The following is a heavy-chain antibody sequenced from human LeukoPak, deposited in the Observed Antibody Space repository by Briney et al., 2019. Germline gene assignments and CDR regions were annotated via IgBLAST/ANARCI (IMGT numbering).Heavy chain of an antibody. Sequence: SETLSLTCKVSGGSISSSSHYWGWIRQSPGKGLEWIGSIYYSGTTYYNPSLKTRVTIFVDTSKNQFSLKLSSVTAADTAVYYCARLVGAATDPFDYWGQGTLVTVSS. CDR3: ARLVGAATDPFDY. J-gene: IGHJ4*02. D-gene: IGHD1-26*01. CDR1: GGSISSSSHY. CDR2: IYYSGTT. V-gene: IGHV4-39*01.